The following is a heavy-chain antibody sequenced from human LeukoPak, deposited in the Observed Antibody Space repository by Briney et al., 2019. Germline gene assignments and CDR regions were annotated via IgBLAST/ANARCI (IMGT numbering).Heavy chain of an antibody. CDR1: GFIFSNAW. CDR2: IKSKTDGGTT. V-gene: IGHV3-15*07. Sequence: GGSLRLSCAASGFIFSNAWMNWVRQAPGKGLEWVGHIKSKTDGGTTDYAAPVKGRFTISRDDSKNTLYLQMDSLKTEDTAVYYCIRYGYNLAEYYQHWGQGTLVTVSS. D-gene: IGHD5-24*01. CDR3: IRYGYNLAEYYQH. J-gene: IGHJ1*01.